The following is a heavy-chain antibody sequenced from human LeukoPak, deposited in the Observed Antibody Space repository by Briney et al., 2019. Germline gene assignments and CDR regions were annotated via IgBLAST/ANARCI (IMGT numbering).Heavy chain of an antibody. CDR3: ARDGTFYYGSGSYYNPNWFDP. Sequence: TGGSLRLSCAASGFTFSSYGMHWVRQAPGKGLEWVAVISYDGSNKYYADSVKGRFTISRDNAKNTLYLQMNSLRAEDTAVYYCARDGTFYYGSGSYYNPNWFDPWGQGTLVTVSS. J-gene: IGHJ5*02. D-gene: IGHD3-10*01. V-gene: IGHV3-30*03. CDR1: GFTFSSYG. CDR2: ISYDGSNK.